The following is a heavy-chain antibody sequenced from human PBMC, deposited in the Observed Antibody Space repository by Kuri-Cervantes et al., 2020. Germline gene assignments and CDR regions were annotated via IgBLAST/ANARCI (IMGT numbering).Heavy chain of an antibody. V-gene: IGHV3-30*18. D-gene: IGHD1/OR15-1a*01. Sequence: GESLKISCAASGFTFSSYGMHWVRQAPGKGLEWVAVISYDGSNKYYADSVKGRFTISRDNSKNTLYLQMNSLRAEDTAVYYCAKDLHFRGEQRGGLDPWGQGNLVNGSS. CDR3: AKDLHFRGEQRGGLDP. CDR2: ISYDGSNK. CDR1: GFTFSSYG. J-gene: IGHJ5*02.